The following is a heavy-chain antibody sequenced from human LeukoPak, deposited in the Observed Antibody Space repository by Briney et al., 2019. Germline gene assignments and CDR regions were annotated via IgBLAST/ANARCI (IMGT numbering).Heavy chain of an antibody. J-gene: IGHJ3*02. D-gene: IGHD3-3*01. V-gene: IGHV3-15*01. Sequence: GRSLRLSCAASGFTFSNAWMNWVRQAPGKGLEWVGRIYSKTDGGTTDYAAPVKGRFTISRDDSKNTLYLQMNSLKTEDTALYYCTTGFFGVVNDAFDIWGQGTMVTVSS. CDR3: TTGFFGVVNDAFDI. CDR2: IYSKTDGGTT. CDR1: GFTFSNAW.